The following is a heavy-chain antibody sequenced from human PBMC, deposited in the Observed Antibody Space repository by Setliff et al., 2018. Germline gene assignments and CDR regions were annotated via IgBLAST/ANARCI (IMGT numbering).Heavy chain of an antibody. Sequence: ASVKVSCKASGNTFTGYYIHWLRQAPGQGLEWMGCINPNSGDTTFAQKFQGRVTITRDTSNSTDYMDLSRLTSDDTAVYYCAREVLSTVVAWDYWGQGTLVTVPS. J-gene: IGHJ4*02. CDR2: INPNSGDT. D-gene: IGHD4-17*01. CDR1: GNTFTGYY. V-gene: IGHV1-2*02. CDR3: AREVLSTVVAWDY.